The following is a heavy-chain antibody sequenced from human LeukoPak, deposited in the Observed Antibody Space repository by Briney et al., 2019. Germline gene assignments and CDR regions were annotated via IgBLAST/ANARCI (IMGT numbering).Heavy chain of an antibody. CDR1: GFTFNTYS. V-gene: IGHV3-21*01. Sequence: GGSLRLSCAASGFTFNTYSMNWVRQAPGRGLEWVSSISSRSSYIYYADSLKGRFTISRDNAKNSLYLQMNSLRAEDTAVYYCARAYDGSGNLDYWGQGTLVTVSS. CDR3: ARAYDGSGNLDY. D-gene: IGHD3-22*01. J-gene: IGHJ4*02. CDR2: ISSRSSYI.